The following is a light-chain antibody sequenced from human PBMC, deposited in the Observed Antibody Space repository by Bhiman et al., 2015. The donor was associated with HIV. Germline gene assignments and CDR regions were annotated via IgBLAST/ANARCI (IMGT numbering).Light chain of an antibody. Sequence: QSALTQPASVSGSPGQSITISCTGTSSDVGGYNYVSWYQQHPGKAPKLMIYDVSKRPSGVSNRFSGSKSGNTASLTISGLQAEDEADYLCASWDDRLNGYVFGTGTKVTVL. V-gene: IGLV2-14*01. J-gene: IGLJ1*01. CDR2: DVS. CDR1: SSDVGGYNY. CDR3: ASWDDRLNGYV.